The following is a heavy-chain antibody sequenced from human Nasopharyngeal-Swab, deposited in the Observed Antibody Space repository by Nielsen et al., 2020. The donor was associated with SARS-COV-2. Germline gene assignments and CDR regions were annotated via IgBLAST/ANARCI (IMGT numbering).Heavy chain of an antibody. Sequence: GGSLRLSCGASGFSFKTTPMHWVRQAPGMGLEWVAVIASDGSLYAQYSDPVKGRFTISRDDSKNTLDLQMNSLREEDTAVYYCAREGFTSGHAGTFDIRGPGTMVTVSS. CDR1: GFSFKTTP. D-gene: IGHD2-2*01. CDR2: IASDGSLYA. J-gene: IGHJ3*02. CDR3: AREGFTSGHAGTFDI. V-gene: IGHV3-30-3*01.